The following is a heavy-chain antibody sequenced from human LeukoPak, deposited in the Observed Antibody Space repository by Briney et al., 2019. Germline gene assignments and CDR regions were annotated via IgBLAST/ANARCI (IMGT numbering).Heavy chain of an antibody. V-gene: IGHV1-24*01. J-gene: IGHJ6*02. CDR3: AKSLAVAGYYYGMDV. CDR2: FYPEDGET. D-gene: IGHD6-19*01. CDR1: GYTLTELS. Sequence: GASVKVSCKVSGYTLTELSIHWVRHAPGKGLEWMGGFYPEDGETIYAQKFQGRVTMTEDTSTDTAFMELSSLRSEDTAVYYCAKSLAVAGYYYGMDVWGQGTTVTVSS.